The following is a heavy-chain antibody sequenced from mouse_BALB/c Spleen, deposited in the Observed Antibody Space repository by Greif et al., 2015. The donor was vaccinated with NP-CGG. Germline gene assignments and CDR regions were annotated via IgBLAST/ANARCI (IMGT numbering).Heavy chain of an antibody. D-gene: IGHD2-14*01. J-gene: IGHJ2*01. CDR1: GYSFTGYF. CDR2: INPYNGDT. CDR3: GREEYRGNYFDY. V-gene: IGHV1-37*01. Sequence: EVKLMESGPELVKPGASVKISCKASGYSFTGYFMNWVKQSHGKSLEWIGRINPYNGDTFYNQKFKGKATLTVDKSSSTAHMELLSLTSEDSAVYYCGREEYRGNYFDYWGQGTTLTVSS.